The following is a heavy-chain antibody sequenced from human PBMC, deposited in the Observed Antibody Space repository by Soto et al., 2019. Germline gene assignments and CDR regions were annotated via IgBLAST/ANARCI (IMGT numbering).Heavy chain of an antibody. Sequence: QVQLQQWGAGLLKPSETLSLTCAVYGGSFSGYYWSWIRQPPGKGLEWIGEINHSGSTNYNPSLKSRVTIAVDTSKNQFSLKLSSVTAADTAVYYCARVCIAAAEHFDYWGQGTLVTVSS. CDR3: ARVCIAAAEHFDY. CDR1: GGSFSGYY. CDR2: INHSGST. J-gene: IGHJ4*02. D-gene: IGHD6-13*01. V-gene: IGHV4-34*01.